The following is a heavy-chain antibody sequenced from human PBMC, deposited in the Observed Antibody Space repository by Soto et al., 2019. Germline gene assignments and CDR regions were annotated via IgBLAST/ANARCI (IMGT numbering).Heavy chain of an antibody. CDR3: ARSRIQLWFMGSDSFDI. Sequence: GGSLRLSCAASGFTFSSYAMHWVRQAPGKGLEWVAVISYDGSNKYYADSVKGRFTISRDNSKNTLYLQMNSLRAEDTAVYYCARSRIQLWFMGSDSFDIWGQGTMVTVSS. CDR1: GFTFSSYA. D-gene: IGHD5-18*01. J-gene: IGHJ3*02. CDR2: ISYDGSNK. V-gene: IGHV3-30*04.